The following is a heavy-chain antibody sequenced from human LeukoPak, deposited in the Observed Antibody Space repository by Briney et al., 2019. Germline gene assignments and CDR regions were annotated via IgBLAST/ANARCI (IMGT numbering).Heavy chain of an antibody. CDR1: GFTFSSYA. D-gene: IGHD3-3*01. CDR2: ISGSGGST. CDR3: ARSGVSADFWSGYFNWFDP. J-gene: IGHJ5*02. Sequence: GGSLRLSCAASGFTFSSYAMSWVRQAPGKGLEWVSAISGSGGSTYYADSVKGRFTISRDNSKNTLYLQMNSLRAEDTAVYYCARSGVSADFWSGYFNWFDPWGQGTLVTVSS. V-gene: IGHV3-23*01.